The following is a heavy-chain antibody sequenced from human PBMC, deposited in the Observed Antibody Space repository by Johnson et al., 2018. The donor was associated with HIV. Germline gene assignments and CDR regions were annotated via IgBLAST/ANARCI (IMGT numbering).Heavy chain of an antibody. V-gene: IGHV3-30*02. Sequence: QVQLVESGGGVVQPGGSLRLSCAASGFTFSTYGMHWVRQAPGKGLEWVAFIRYDGTNKYYADSVKGRFTISRDNSKNTLYVQMNRLRAEDTAVYYRAKGKQLSQDAFDIWGQGTMVTVSS. CDR2: IRYDGTNK. CDR3: AKGKQLSQDAFDI. J-gene: IGHJ3*02. D-gene: IGHD6-13*01. CDR1: GFTFSTYG.